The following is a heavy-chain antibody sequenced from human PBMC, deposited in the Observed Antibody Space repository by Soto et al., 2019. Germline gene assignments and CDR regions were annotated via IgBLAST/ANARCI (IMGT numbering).Heavy chain of an antibody. J-gene: IGHJ5*02. D-gene: IGHD3-22*01. CDR1: GGSISSYY. CDR3: ARDRLYYYDCSGYAEGFDP. Sequence: LSLTCTVSGGSISSYYWSWIRQPPGKGLEWIGYIYYSGSTNYNPSLKSRVTISVDTSKNQFSLKLSSVTAADTAVYYCARDRLYYYDCSGYAEGFDPWGQGTLVPVSS. V-gene: IGHV4-59*01. CDR2: IYYSGST.